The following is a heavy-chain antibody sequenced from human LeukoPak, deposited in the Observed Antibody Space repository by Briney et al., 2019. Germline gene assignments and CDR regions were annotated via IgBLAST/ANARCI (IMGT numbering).Heavy chain of an antibody. J-gene: IGHJ5*02. D-gene: IGHD3-10*01. CDR2: IYDNRIS. CDR3: ARDKDIYYGSGRFDP. V-gene: IGHV4-61*01. Sequence: PSETLSLTCTVSGDAVSSDSYTWTWIRQPPGKGLEWIGHIYDNRISNYNPSLKGRVIISADTSKNQFSLKLRFVTAADTAVYYCARDKDIYYGSGRFDPWGQGTLVTVSS. CDR1: GDAVSSDSYT.